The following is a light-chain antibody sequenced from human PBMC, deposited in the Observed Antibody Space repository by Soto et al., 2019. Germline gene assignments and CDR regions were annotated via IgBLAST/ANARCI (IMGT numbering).Light chain of an antibody. CDR3: QQYNIWPLWT. CDR1: QSVSSN. V-gene: IGKV3-15*01. CDR2: GAS. Sequence: EIVMTQSPATLSVSPGERATLSCRASQSVSSNLAWYQQKPGQAPRLLIHGASTRATDVPARFSGGGSETEFTLTISSLQSEDFAVYFCQQYNIWPLWTFGQGTKVDI. J-gene: IGKJ1*01.